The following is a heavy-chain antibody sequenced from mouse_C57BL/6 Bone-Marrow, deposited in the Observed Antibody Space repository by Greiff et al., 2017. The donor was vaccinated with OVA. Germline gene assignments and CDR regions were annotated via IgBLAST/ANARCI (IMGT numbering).Heavy chain of an antibody. CDR3: ARYSKSAGLAY. D-gene: IGHD2-5*01. CDR2: IHPNSGST. V-gene: IGHV1-64*01. CDR1: GYTFTSYW. Sequence: QVQLQQSGAELVKPGASVKLSCKASGYTFTSYWMHWVKQRPGQGLEWIGMIHPNSGSTNYNEKFKSKATLTVDKSSSTAYMQLSSLTSEDAAVYYCARYSKSAGLAYWGQGTLVTVSA. J-gene: IGHJ3*01.